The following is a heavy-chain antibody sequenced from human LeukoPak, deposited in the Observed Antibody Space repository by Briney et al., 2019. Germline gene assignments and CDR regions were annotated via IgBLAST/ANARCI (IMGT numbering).Heavy chain of an antibody. J-gene: IGHJ5*02. Sequence: GSSVKVSCKASGGTFSKYALSSVRQAPGQGLEWMGAIIPFLDTSNYPPKFQDRVTITTDESTSTAYMDLSSLRSDDTAVYYCARAQAGNYDWPLDLWGQGTLVTVSS. CDR3: ARAQAGNYDWPLDL. D-gene: IGHD5-12*01. V-gene: IGHV1-69*05. CDR2: IIPFLDTS. CDR1: GGTFSKYA.